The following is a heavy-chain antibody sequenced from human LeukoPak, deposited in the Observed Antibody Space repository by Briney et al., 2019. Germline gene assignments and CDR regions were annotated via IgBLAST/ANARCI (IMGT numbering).Heavy chain of an antibody. Sequence: SGGSLRLSCAAFSSYAMSWVRQAPGKGLEWVSLVSASGDSTYYADSVKGRFTISRDNSKNTLYLQMNSLRAEDTAVHYCTAGGWSTDAFDIWGQGTMVTVSS. CDR3: TAGGWSTDAFDI. CDR2: VSASGDST. V-gene: IGHV3-23*01. CDR1: SSYA. J-gene: IGHJ3*02. D-gene: IGHD6-19*01.